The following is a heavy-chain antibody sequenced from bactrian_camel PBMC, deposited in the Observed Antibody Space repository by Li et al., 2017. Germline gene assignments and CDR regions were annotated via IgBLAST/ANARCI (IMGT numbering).Heavy chain of an antibody. V-gene: IGHV3S55*01. Sequence: LVESGGGSVQVGGSLRLTCALSGATAGSVCMGWFRQAPGDEREGVATIDFDGDTSYANSVKGRFAISQDNVKNVLYLQMDSLQPEDTAMYYCAAGYYFGLAISPTQAHYWGQGTQVTVS. J-gene: IGHJ4*01. CDR2: IDFDGDT. CDR1: GATAGSVC. D-gene: IGHD1*01. CDR3: AAGYYFGLAISPTQAHY.